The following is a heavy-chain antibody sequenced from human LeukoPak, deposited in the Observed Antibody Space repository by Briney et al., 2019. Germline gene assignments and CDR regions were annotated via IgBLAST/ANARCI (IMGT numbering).Heavy chain of an antibody. V-gene: IGHV1-18*01. D-gene: IGHD2-2*01. CDR1: GYTFTNYG. J-gene: IGHJ4*02. CDR2: ISAYNGNT. Sequence: ASVKVSCKASGYTFTNYGISWVRQAPGQGLEWMGWISAYNGNTNYAQKLQGRVTMTTDTSTSTAYMELRSLRSDDTAVYYCVRAYGESSTSFYFDYWGQGTLVTVSS. CDR3: VRAYGESSTSFYFDY.